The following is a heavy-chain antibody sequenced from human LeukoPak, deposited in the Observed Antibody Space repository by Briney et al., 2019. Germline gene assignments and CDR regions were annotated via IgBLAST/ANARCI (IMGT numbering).Heavy chain of an antibody. J-gene: IGHJ4*02. Sequence: PGGSLRLSCAVSGFTVSSNYMSWVRQAPGKGLEWVSIIYANGNSYYVDSVKGRFTISRDTSKDMLYLQMNSLRVDDTAVYYCTKEELGRDHWGQGTLVTVS. V-gene: IGHV3-53*01. CDR3: TKEELGRDH. CDR1: GFTVSSNY. D-gene: IGHD7-27*01. CDR2: IYANGNS.